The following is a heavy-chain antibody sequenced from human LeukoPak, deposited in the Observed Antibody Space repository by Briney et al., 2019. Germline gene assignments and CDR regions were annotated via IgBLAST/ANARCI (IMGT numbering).Heavy chain of an antibody. V-gene: IGHV1-46*01. CDR2: INPSGGST. CDR1: GYTFTSYY. CDR3: ASSTYYYDSSGYKNREFDY. J-gene: IGHJ4*02. D-gene: IGHD3-22*01. Sequence: GASVKVSCKASGYTFTSYYMHRVRPAPGQGLEWMGIINPSGGSTSYAQKCQGRVTITADESTSTAYMELSSLRSEDTAVYYCASSTYYYDSSGYKNREFDYWGQGTLVTVSS.